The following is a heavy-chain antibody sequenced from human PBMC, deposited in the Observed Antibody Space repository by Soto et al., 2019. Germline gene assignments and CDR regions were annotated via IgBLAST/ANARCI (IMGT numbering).Heavy chain of an antibody. V-gene: IGHV1-69*02. D-gene: IGHD3-10*01. CDR1: GGTFSSYT. CDR2: IIPILGIA. CDR3: PRLARGVMLVYYYYGMDV. Sequence: QVQLVQSGAEVKKPGSSVKVSCKASGGTFSSYTISWVRQAPGQGLEWMGRIIPILGIAHYAQKFQGRVTITTDKSTSKGYGDRSSLTGEDTAGYYCPRLARGVMLVYYYYGMDVWGQGTTGTVSS. J-gene: IGHJ6*02.